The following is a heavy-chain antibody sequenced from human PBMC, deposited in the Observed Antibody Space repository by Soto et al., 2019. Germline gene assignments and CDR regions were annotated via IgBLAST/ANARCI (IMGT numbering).Heavy chain of an antibody. D-gene: IGHD2-21*01. CDR1: GYTFTIYA. Sequence: QVQLVQSGAEVKEPGASVKVSCRASGYTFTIYAIHWLRQCPGQMLAWMGWLYPGNGNTKYPQKFQGRVTITRDTSASTAYMFLSSLRSEDTAVYYCARDQGIPYCGGDCYSDWYFDLWGRGTLVTVSS. CDR3: ARDQGIPYCGGDCYSDWYFDL. CDR2: LYPGNGNT. V-gene: IGHV1-3*01. J-gene: IGHJ2*01.